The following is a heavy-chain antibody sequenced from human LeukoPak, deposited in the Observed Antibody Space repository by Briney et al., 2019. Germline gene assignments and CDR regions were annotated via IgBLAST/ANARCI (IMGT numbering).Heavy chain of an antibody. Sequence: GGSLRLSCAASGFTFSIYAMHWVRQAPGKGLEWVAVISYDGSNKYYADSVKGRFTISRDNSKNTLYLQMNSLRTEDTAVYYCAREGPGDYSYYMDVWGKGTTVTVSS. CDR1: GFTFSIYA. CDR3: AREGPGDYSYYMDV. D-gene: IGHD3-10*01. CDR2: ISYDGSNK. V-gene: IGHV3-30*04. J-gene: IGHJ6*03.